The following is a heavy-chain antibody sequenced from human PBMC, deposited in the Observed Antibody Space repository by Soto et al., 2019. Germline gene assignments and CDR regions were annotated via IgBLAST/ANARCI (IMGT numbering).Heavy chain of an antibody. CDR2: FDHRGNS. Sequence: SETLSLTCAVSNYSISSDHYWVWIRQPPGKGLEWIGTFDHRGNSYNNPSLQGRLTISVDTSKNQFSLQLNSVTSGDTAVYYCARVAQDSSGSYFHFWGRGTLMNVSP. CDR1: NYSISSDHY. D-gene: IGHD3-22*01. J-gene: IGHJ4*02. CDR3: ARVAQDSSGSYFHF. V-gene: IGHV4-38-2*01.